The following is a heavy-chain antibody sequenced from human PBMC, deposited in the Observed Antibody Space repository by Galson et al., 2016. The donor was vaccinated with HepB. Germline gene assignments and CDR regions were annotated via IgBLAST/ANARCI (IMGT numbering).Heavy chain of an antibody. D-gene: IGHD5-18*01. Sequence: SLRLSCAASGFTFSTYAMSWVRQAPGKGLEWVSGISGSGDTKFADSVKGRFTISRDNSKTTLYLQMNSLRVEDTAVYYCAKLSVQYSYPYWGFDYWGQGTLVTVSS. CDR2: ISGSGDT. CDR1: GFTFSTYA. J-gene: IGHJ4*02. CDR3: AKLSVQYSYPYWGFDY. V-gene: IGHV3-23*01.